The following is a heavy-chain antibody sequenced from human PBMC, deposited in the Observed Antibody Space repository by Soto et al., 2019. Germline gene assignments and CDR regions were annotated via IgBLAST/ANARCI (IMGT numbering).Heavy chain of an antibody. CDR1: GGSISSGGYY. V-gene: IGHV4-31*03. D-gene: IGHD1-26*01. CDR3: PRTPLL. J-gene: IGHJ4*02. CDR2: IYYSGSTYYN. Sequence: SETLSLTCTVSGGSISSGGYYWSWIRQHPGKGLEWIGYIYYSGSTYYNYYNPSLKSRVTISVDTSKNQFSLKLSSVTAADTAVYYCPRTPLLWGQGTLVTVAS.